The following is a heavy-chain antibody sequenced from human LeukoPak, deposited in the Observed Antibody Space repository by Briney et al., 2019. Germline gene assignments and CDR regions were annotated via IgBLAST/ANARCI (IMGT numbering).Heavy chain of an antibody. Sequence: PGGSLRLSCAASGFTFSSYDMHWVRQATGKGLEWVSAIGTAGDTYYPGSVKGRFTISRENAKNSLYLQMNGLRAGDTAVYYCARRAPYGDNWYFDLWGRGTLVTVSS. D-gene: IGHD4-17*01. V-gene: IGHV3-13*01. J-gene: IGHJ2*01. CDR1: GFTFSSYD. CDR2: IGTAGDT. CDR3: ARRAPYGDNWYFDL.